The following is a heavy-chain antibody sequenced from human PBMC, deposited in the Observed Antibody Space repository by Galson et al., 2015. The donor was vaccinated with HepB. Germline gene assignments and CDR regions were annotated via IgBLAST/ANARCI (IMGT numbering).Heavy chain of an antibody. Sequence: PALVKPTQTLTLTCTFSGFSLSTSGMCVSWIRQPPGKALEWLARIDWDDDKYYSTSLKTRLTISKDTSKNQVVLTMTNMDPVDTATYYCARISLSEHKQQLVLDYWGQGTLVTVSS. CDR3: ARISLSEHKQQLVLDY. V-gene: IGHV2-70*11. J-gene: IGHJ4*02. D-gene: IGHD6-13*01. CDR2: IDWDDDK. CDR1: GFSLSTSGMC.